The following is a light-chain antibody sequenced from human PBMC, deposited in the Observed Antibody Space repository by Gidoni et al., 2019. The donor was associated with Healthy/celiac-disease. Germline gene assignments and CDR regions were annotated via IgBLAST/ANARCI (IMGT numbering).Light chain of an antibody. J-gene: IGKJ2*01. CDR3: LQDYNSYT. Sequence: AIQMTQSPSSLSASVGARVTITCRASQGIRNDLGWYQQKPGKAPKLLIYAASSLQSGVPSRFSGSGSGTDFTLTISSLQPEDFATYYCLQDYNSYTFGQGTKLEIK. V-gene: IGKV1-6*01. CDR1: QGIRND. CDR2: AAS.